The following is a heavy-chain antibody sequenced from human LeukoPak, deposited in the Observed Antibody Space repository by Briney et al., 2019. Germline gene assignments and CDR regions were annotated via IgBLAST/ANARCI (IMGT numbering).Heavy chain of an antibody. V-gene: IGHV3-30*03. CDR3: ARAWWFGESAGDY. Sequence: GGSLRLSCAASGFTFSSYGMHWVRQAPGKGLEWVAVISYDGSNKYYADSVKGRFTISRDNSKNTLYLQMNSLRAEDTAVYYCARAWWFGESAGDYWGQGTLVTVSS. CDR1: GFTFSSYG. D-gene: IGHD3-10*01. J-gene: IGHJ4*02. CDR2: ISYDGSNK.